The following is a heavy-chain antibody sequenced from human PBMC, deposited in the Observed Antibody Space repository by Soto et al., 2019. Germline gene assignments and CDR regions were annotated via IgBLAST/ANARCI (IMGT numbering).Heavy chain of an antibody. CDR2: IGGSGGST. CDR3: AKVPGDRQWLEDDY. D-gene: IGHD6-19*01. V-gene: IGHV3-23*01. Sequence: EVQLLESGGGWVQPGGSLRLSCAASGFTFSSYAMSCVRQAPGKGLEWVSAIGGSGGSTYYADSVKGRFTISRDNSKNTLYLQMNSLRAEDTAVYYCAKVPGDRQWLEDDYWGLGTLVTVSS. J-gene: IGHJ4*02. CDR1: GFTFSSYA.